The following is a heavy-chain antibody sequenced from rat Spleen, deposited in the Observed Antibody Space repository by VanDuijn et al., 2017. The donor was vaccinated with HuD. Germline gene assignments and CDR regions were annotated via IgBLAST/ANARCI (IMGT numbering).Heavy chain of an antibody. CDR3: ARQPYIYYGYNYYFDY. D-gene: IGHD1-9*01. Sequence: EVQLVESGGGLVQPGRSMKLSCAASGLSFSNYDMAWVRQAPKKGLEWVATINSGAGNTYYRDSVKGRFTISRDNAKSTLYLQMDSLRSEDTATYYCARQPYIYYGYNYYFDYWGQGVMVTVSS. J-gene: IGHJ2*01. CDR1: GLSFSNYD. V-gene: IGHV5-25*01. CDR2: INSGAGNT.